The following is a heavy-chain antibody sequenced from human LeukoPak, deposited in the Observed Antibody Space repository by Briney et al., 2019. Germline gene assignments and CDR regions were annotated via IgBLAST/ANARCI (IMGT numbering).Heavy chain of an antibody. J-gene: IGHJ4*02. Sequence: GASVKVSCKASGGTFSSYTISWVRHAPGQGLEWRGRIIPILGIANYAQKFQGRVTITADKSTSTAYMELSSLRSEDTAVYYCARVGRGDTLDYWGQGTLVTVSS. D-gene: IGHD2-21*02. CDR3: ARVGRGDTLDY. CDR1: GGTFSSYT. V-gene: IGHV1-69*02. CDR2: IIPILGIA.